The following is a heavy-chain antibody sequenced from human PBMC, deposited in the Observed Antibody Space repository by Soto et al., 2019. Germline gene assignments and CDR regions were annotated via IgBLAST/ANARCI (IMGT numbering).Heavy chain of an antibody. Sequence: SETLSLTCTVACGSISSSSYYWVWIRQPPGKGLEWIGSIYYSGSTYYNPSLKSRVTISVDTSKNQFSLKLSSVTAADTAVYYCARHTPAISISDHWGQGTLVTVSS. CDR1: CGSISSSSYY. J-gene: IGHJ4*02. D-gene: IGHD2-15*01. V-gene: IGHV4-39*01. CDR2: IYYSGST. CDR3: ARHTPAISISDH.